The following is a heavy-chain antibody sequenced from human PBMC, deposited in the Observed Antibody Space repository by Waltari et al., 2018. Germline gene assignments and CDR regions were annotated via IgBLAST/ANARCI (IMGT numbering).Heavy chain of an antibody. J-gene: IGHJ6*02. CDR2: IGHSGST. V-gene: IGHV4-31*03. CDR3: AGAAAGTRYYYYGMDV. CDR1: GGSIRSGGYY. Sequence: QVQLQESGPGLVKPSQTLSLTCTVSGGSIRSGGYYWSWIRQHPGTGLEGMGYIGHSGSTHNNPCLKGRVTIAVDRAKNQCSLKLSSVTAADTAVDDCAGAAAGTRYYYYGMDVWGQGTTVTVSS. D-gene: IGHD6-13*01.